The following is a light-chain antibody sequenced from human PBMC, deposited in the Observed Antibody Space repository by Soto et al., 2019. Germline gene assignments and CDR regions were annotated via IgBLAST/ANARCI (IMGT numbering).Light chain of an antibody. CDR2: DAS. CDR3: QQRRNWPLT. J-gene: IGKJ4*01. V-gene: IGKV3-11*01. Sequence: EIVLTQSPATLSLSPGERATLSCRASQSVSSYLAWYQQKPGQAPRLFIYDASNRATGIPARFSGSGSGTDFTLTISSLEPEDFAVYYCQQRRNWPLTFGGGTKV. CDR1: QSVSSY.